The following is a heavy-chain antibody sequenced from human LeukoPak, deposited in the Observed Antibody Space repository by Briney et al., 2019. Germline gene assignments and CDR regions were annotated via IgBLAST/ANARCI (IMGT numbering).Heavy chain of an antibody. CDR2: ISGSGAST. CDR1: GFTFSNYA. CDR3: AKAPRGGYDSRIDY. V-gene: IGHV3-23*01. Sequence: PGGSLRLPCAGSGFTFSNYALSWVRQAPGKGLEWVSSISGSGASTYYADSVKGRFTISRDNSKNTLYLQMNSLRAEDTAIYYCAKAPRGGYDSRIDYWGQGTLVTVSS. D-gene: IGHD5-12*01. J-gene: IGHJ4*02.